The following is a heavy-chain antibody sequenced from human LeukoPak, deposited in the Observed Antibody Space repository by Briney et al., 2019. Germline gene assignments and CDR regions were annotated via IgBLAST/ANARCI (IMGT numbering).Heavy chain of an antibody. CDR1: GGSFSGYY. D-gene: IGHD6-13*01. J-gene: IGHJ4*02. CDR3: ARKPRYSSGWSLDY. V-gene: IGHV4-34*01. CDR2: INHSGST. Sequence: PSETLSLTCAVYGGSFSGYYWSWIRQPPGKGLEWIGEINHSGSTNYNPSLKSRVTISVDTSKNQFSLKLSSVTAADTAVYYCARKPRYSSGWSLDYWGQGTLVTVSS.